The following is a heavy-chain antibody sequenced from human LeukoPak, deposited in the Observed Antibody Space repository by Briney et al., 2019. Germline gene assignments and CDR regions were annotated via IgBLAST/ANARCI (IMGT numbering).Heavy chain of an antibody. V-gene: IGHV4-4*07. D-gene: IGHD6-13*01. CDR1: GGSISSYY. CDR2: IYTSGST. Sequence: SETLSLTCIVSGGSISSYYWSWIRQPAGKGLEWIGRIYTSGSTNYNPSLKSRVTMSVDTSKNQFSLKLSSVTAADTAVYYCAREIAAAGPIDYWGQGTLVTVSS. CDR3: AREIAAAGPIDY. J-gene: IGHJ4*02.